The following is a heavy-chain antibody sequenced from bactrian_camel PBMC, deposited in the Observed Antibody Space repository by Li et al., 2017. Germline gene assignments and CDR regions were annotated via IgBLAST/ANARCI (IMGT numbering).Heavy chain of an antibody. CDR2: VDMGTIYY. CDR1: EFRFSTYG. V-gene: IGHV3S42*01. J-gene: IGHJ4*01. Sequence: VQLVESGGGLVQPGGSLRLSCAASEFRFSTYGMSWFRQAPGKQREGIAIVDMGTIYYSYADSVKGRFTISQDTAKNTVDLQMNSLKPEDTAVYYCAAEKRLLDGYRMGIEYWGQGTQVTVS. CDR3: AAEKRLLDGYRMGIEY. D-gene: IGHD3*01.